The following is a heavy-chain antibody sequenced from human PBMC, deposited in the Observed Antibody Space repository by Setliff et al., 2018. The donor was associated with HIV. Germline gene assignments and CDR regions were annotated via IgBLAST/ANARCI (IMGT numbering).Heavy chain of an antibody. J-gene: IGHJ6*03. Sequence: PGGSLRLSCAVSGFAFSPSTMNWVRQAPGKGLEWISSINGPGHSTYYADSVKGRFTISRDNAKNSLYLRINSLRAEDTAVYYCARSGVTTRNMDVWGKGTTVTVSS. D-gene: IGHD4-17*01. CDR1: GFAFSPST. CDR2: INGPGHST. V-gene: IGHV3-21*01. CDR3: ARSGVTTRNMDV.